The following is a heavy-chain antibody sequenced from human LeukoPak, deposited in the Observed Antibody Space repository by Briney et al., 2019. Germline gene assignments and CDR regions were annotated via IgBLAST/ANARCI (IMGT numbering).Heavy chain of an antibody. CDR2: IYSGTI. J-gene: IGHJ3*02. Sequence: GGSLRLSCTVSGFTVSSNSMSWVRQAPGKGLEWVSFIYSGTIHYSDSVKGRFTISRDNAKNTLYLQMNSLKAEDTAVYYCASLFLCYGCSSSSDSFNMWGQGTMVTVSS. CDR1: GFTVSSNS. CDR3: ASLFLCYGCSSSSDSFNM. D-gene: IGHD6-6*01. V-gene: IGHV3-53*01.